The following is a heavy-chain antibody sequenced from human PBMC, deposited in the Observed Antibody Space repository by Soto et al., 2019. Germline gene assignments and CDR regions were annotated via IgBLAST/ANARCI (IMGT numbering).Heavy chain of an antibody. D-gene: IGHD3-3*02. CDR3: ARDKDRQQLGGNYYYIMDV. Sequence: ASVKVSCKASGYTFTSYAMHWVRQAPGQRLEWMGWINAGNSDTTYSQKFQGRVTITSDTSASTAYMELTSLTSEDTAVYYCARDKDRQQLGGNYYYIMDVWGQGTTVTVSS. CDR1: GYTFTSYA. V-gene: IGHV1-3*01. CDR2: INAGNSDT. J-gene: IGHJ6*01.